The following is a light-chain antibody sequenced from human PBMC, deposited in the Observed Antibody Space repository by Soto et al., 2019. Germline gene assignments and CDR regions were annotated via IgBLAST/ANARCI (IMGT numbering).Light chain of an antibody. CDR2: RAS. CDR3: QQYNTNSPWT. V-gene: IGKV1-5*03. CDR1: QSISNW. Sequence: DIQMTQSPSTVSASVGDRVTITCRASQSISNWLAWYQQKPGKAPKLLIYRASTLENGVQSRFRGSGSGTEFTLTISSLQPDDFATYYCQQYNTNSPWTFGQGTKVEIK. J-gene: IGKJ1*01.